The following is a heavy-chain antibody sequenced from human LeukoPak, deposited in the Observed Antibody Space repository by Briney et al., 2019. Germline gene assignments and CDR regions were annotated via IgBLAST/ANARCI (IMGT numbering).Heavy chain of an antibody. CDR2: IYYSGST. D-gene: IGHD6-19*01. Sequence: TSQTLSLTCTVSGGSFSSPNYYWSWIRQPPGKGLEWIGYIYYSGSTNYNPSLKSRVTISVDTSKNQFSLKLSSVTAADTAVYYCARDRSSGWQGVFDIWGQGTMVTVSS. V-gene: IGHV4-61*01. CDR1: GGSFSSPNYY. CDR3: ARDRSSGWQGVFDI. J-gene: IGHJ3*02.